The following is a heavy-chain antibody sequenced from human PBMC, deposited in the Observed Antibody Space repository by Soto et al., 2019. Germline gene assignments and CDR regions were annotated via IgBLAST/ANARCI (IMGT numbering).Heavy chain of an antibody. D-gene: IGHD6-6*01. J-gene: IGHJ4*02. V-gene: IGHV3-30*18. Sequence: XGSLRLSCAAAGFTLSSYGMPWVRQAPGKVLEWVAVILYDGSEKLFADSVKGRFTISRDNSKNTLYLQMNSLRAEDTAMYYCAKDPEYRTSSLRNYFEYWGQGTPVTVSS. CDR3: AKDPEYRTSSLRNYFEY. CDR2: ILYDGSEK. CDR1: GFTLSSYG.